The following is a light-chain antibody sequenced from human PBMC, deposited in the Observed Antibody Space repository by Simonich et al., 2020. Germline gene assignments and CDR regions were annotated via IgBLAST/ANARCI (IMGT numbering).Light chain of an antibody. CDR3: QQYNNWPPLT. J-gene: IGKJ4*01. CDR1: QSVSSN. Sequence: EIVMTQSPATLSVSPGERATLSCRASQSVSSNLAWYQQKPVQAPRLLIYGASTRATCIPARFSGSGSGTEFTLTISSLQSEDFAVYYCQQYNNWPPLTFGGGTKVEIK. CDR2: GAS. V-gene: IGKV3-15*01.